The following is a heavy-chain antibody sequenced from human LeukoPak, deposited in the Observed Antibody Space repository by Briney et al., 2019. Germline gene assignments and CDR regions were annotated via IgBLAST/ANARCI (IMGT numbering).Heavy chain of an antibody. Sequence: GGSLRLSCAASGFTFSSYGMQWVRQAPGKGLEWVAFIRYDGSNKYYADSVKGRFTISRDNSKNTLYLQMNSLRAEDTAVYYCAKTPYSLDYFDYWGQGTLVTVSS. J-gene: IGHJ4*02. V-gene: IGHV3-30*02. CDR1: GFTFSSYG. CDR3: AKTPYSLDYFDY. D-gene: IGHD6-13*01. CDR2: IRYDGSNK.